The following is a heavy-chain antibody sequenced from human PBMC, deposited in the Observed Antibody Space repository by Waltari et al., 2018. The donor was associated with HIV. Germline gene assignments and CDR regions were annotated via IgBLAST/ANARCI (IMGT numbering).Heavy chain of an antibody. D-gene: IGHD2-8*01. V-gene: IGHV3-7*01. CDR3: AGRSPARRLNWFDP. J-gene: IGHJ5*02. Sequence: EVQLVESGGGLVQPGGSLRLSCAASGFTFSSYWMSWVRQAPGKGLEWVANRKQDGSEKYYGDSMKGRFTISRDNAKNSLYLQINSLRAEDTAVYYCAGRSPARRLNWFDPWGQGTLVIVSS. CDR1: GFTFSSYW. CDR2: RKQDGSEK.